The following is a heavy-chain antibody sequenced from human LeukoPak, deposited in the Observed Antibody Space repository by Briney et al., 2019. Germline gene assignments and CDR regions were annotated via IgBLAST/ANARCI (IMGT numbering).Heavy chain of an antibody. CDR2: IKKDGSQK. CDR3: AREIFAARWD. D-gene: IGHD6-6*01. Sequence: GGCLRLACAPSGLSFRYWMSWARRAPGKGLEGVANIKKDGSQKSYVDSVKGRFTISRDNANNLLYLQMNSLGAEDAVVYYCAREIFAARWDWGQGTLVTVSS. CDR1: GLSFRYW. V-gene: IGHV3-7*01. J-gene: IGHJ4*02.